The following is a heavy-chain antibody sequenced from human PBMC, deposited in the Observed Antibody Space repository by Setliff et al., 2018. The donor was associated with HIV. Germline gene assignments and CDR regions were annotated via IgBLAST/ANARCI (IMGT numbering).Heavy chain of an antibody. D-gene: IGHD4-17*01. CDR1: GFTFSNAW. J-gene: IGHJ4*02. V-gene: IGHV3-11*04. CDR2: ITNTGSST. CDR3: MYGGRTATTH. Sequence: GSLRLSCAASGFTFSNAWMDWFRLAPGKGLEWISHITNTGSSTNYADSVKGRFTISRDNAKYSLYLQMNTLRVEDTAVYYCMYGGRTATTHWGQGTLVTVSS.